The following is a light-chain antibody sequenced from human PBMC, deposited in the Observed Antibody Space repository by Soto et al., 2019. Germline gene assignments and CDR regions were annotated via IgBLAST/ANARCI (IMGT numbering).Light chain of an antibody. CDR1: QGIEND. J-gene: IGKJ2*01. CDR3: LQDYTHPYT. V-gene: IGKV1-6*01. CDR2: AAS. Sequence: AIQMTQSPSSLSASVGDRVTITCWASQGIENDLSWYQQKPGRAPKLLIYAASTLQNGVPSTFSGSGSGTDFTLTISSLQPEDFATYYCLQDYTHPYTFGQGTKLEIK.